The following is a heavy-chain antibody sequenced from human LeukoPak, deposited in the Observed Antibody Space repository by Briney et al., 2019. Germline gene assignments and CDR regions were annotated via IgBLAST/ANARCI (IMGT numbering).Heavy chain of an antibody. V-gene: IGHV1-69*05. CDR2: IIPIFGTA. CDR1: GGTFSSYA. D-gene: IGHD3-22*01. Sequence: SVKVSCKASGGTFSSYAISWVRQAPGQGLEWMGRIIPIFGTANYAQKFQGRVTITTDESTSTAYMELSSLRSEVTAVYYCARDLRYYYDSSGYYYEVDYWGQGTLVTVSS. J-gene: IGHJ4*02. CDR3: ARDLRYYYDSSGYYYEVDY.